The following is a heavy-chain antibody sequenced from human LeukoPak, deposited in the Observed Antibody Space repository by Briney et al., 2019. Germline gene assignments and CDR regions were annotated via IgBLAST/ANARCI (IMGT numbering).Heavy chain of an antibody. CDR3: ARLFVGWAAAGDGDY. J-gene: IGHJ4*02. Sequence: SETLSLTCTVSGGSISSYYWSWIRQPPGKGLEWIGYIYYSGSTNYNPSLKSRVTISVDTSKNQFSLKLSSVTAADTAVYYCARLFVGWAAAGDGDYWGQGTLVTVSS. CDR2: IYYSGST. D-gene: IGHD6-13*01. V-gene: IGHV4-59*01. CDR1: GGSISSYY.